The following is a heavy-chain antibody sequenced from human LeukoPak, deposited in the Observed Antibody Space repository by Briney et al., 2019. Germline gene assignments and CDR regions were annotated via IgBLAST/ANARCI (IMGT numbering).Heavy chain of an antibody. J-gene: IGHJ4*02. CDR1: GFTFSSYG. D-gene: IGHD3-9*01. Sequence: GGSLRLSCAASGFTFSSYGMHWVRQAPGRGLEWVAVISYDGSNKYYADSVKGRFTISRDNSKNTLYLQMNSLRAEDTAVYYCAKEGYFDWLYRSPAPFDYWGQGTLVTVSS. V-gene: IGHV3-30*18. CDR2: ISYDGSNK. CDR3: AKEGYFDWLYRSPAPFDY.